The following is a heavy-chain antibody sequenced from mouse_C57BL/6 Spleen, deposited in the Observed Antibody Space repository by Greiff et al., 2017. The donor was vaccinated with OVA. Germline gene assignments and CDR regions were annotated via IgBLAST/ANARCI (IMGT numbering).Heavy chain of an antibody. CDR2: IYPRSGNT. V-gene: IGHV1-81*01. J-gene: IGHJ2*01. Sequence: LQESGAELARPGASVKLSCKASGYTFTSYGISWVKQRTGQGLEWIGEIYPRSGNTYYNEKFKGKATLTADKSSSTAYMELRSLTSEDSAVYFCAREGGYYFDYWGQGTTLTVSS. CDR3: AREGGYYFDY. CDR1: GYTFTSYG.